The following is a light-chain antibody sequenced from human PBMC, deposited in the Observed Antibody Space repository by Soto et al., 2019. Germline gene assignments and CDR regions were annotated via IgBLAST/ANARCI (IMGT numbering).Light chain of an antibody. CDR3: QQYNNWPSWT. Sequence: EIVMTPCPAPLSVSPGEKATLPFRASQSVSSNLAWYQQKPGQAPRLLIYGASTRATGIPAGFSGSGSGTEFTLTISSLQSEDFAVYYCQQYNNWPSWTFGQGTKVDIK. CDR1: QSVSSN. V-gene: IGKV3-15*01. CDR2: GAS. J-gene: IGKJ1*01.